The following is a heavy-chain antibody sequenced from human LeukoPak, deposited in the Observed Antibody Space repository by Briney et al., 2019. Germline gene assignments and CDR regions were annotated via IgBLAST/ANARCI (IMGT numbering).Heavy chain of an antibody. J-gene: IGHJ2*01. CDR1: GYTFTSYY. V-gene: IGHV1-46*01. CDR3: ARDHTLPYCSGGSCLNYWYFDL. Sequence: GASVKVSCKASGYTFTSYYMHWVRQAPGQGLEWMGIINPSGGSTSYAQKFQGRVTMTRDMSTSTVYMELSSLISEDTAVYYCARDHTLPYCSGGSCLNYWYFDLWGRGTLVTVSS. D-gene: IGHD2-15*01. CDR2: INPSGGST.